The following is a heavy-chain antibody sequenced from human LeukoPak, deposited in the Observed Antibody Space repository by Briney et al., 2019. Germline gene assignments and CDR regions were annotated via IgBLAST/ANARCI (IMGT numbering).Heavy chain of an antibody. D-gene: IGHD3-3*02. CDR2: IIPIFGTA. CDR1: GGTFSSYA. V-gene: IGHV1-69*01. J-gene: IGHJ4*02. CDR3: ARFLARVY. Sequence: EASVKASCKASGGTFSSYAISWVRQAPGQGLEWMGGIIPIFGTANYAQKFQGRVTITADESTSTAYMELSSLRSEDTAVYYRARFLARVYWGQGTLVTVSS.